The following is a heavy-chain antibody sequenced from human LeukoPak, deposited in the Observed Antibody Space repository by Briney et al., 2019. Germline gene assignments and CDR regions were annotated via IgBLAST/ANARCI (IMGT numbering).Heavy chain of an antibody. CDR2: IYTSGST. V-gene: IGHV4-4*07. CDR3: AGSYSTTGDFDY. D-gene: IGHD1-26*01. J-gene: IGHJ4*02. CDR1: GGSISRYY. Sequence: SETLSLTCTVSGGSISRYYWSGIRQPAGKGLEWIGRIYTSGSTNYNPSLKSRVTMSVDTSKNQFSLKLSSVTAADTAVYYCAGSYSTTGDFDYWGQGTLVTVSS.